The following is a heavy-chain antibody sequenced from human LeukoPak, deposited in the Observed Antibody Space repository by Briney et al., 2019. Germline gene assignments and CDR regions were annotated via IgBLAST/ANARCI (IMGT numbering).Heavy chain of an antibody. J-gene: IGHJ6*03. CDR3: ARDTVTMVRGVTYYYYYYMDV. CDR1: GFTFSSYW. CDR2: IKQDGSEK. Sequence: GGSLRLSCAASGFTFSSYWMSWVRQAPGKGLEWVANIKQDGSEKYYVDSVKGRFTISRDNAKNSLYLQTNSLRAEDTAVYYCARDTVTMVRGVTYYYYYYMDVWGKGTTVTVSS. D-gene: IGHD3-10*01. V-gene: IGHV3-7*01.